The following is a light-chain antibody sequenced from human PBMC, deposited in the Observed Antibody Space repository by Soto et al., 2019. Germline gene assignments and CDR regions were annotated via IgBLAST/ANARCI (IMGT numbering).Light chain of an antibody. Sequence: QSVLTQPASVSGSPGQSITISCTVTSSDVGGYIYVSWYQQHPGKAPKLMIYDVTSRPSGVSYRFSGSKSGNTASLTISGLQAEDEADYYYSSYTTSSSYVFGTGTKVTVL. CDR2: DVT. CDR3: SSYTTSSSYV. V-gene: IGLV2-14*01. CDR1: SSDVGGYIY. J-gene: IGLJ1*01.